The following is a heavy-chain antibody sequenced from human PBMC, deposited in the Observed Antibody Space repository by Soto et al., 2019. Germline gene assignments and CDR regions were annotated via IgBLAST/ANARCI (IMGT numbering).Heavy chain of an antibody. D-gene: IGHD4-17*01. CDR1: GYTFTSYG. CDR2: ISAYNGNT. CDR3: ARDVPTVTTGGPDY. Sequence: QVQLVQSGVGVEKPGASVKVSCKASGYTFTSYGISWVRQAPGQGLEWMGGISAYNGNTNYAQKFQGRVTMTTDTSTSTAYMELRSLRSDETAVYYCARDVPTVTTGGPDYWGQGTLVTVSS. J-gene: IGHJ4*02. V-gene: IGHV1-18*01.